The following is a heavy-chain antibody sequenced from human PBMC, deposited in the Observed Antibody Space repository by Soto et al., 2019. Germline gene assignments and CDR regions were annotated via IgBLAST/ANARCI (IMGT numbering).Heavy chain of an antibody. CDR3: AKILAGGPIQLWLSGQTEFDY. J-gene: IGHJ4*02. Sequence: GGSLRLSCAASGFTFSSYAMSWVRQAPGKGLEWVSAISGSGGSTYYADSVKGRFTTSRDNSKNTLYLQMNSLRAEDTAVYYCAKILAGGPIQLWLSGQTEFDYWGQGTLVTVSS. CDR1: GFTFSSYA. D-gene: IGHD5-18*01. CDR2: ISGSGGST. V-gene: IGHV3-23*01.